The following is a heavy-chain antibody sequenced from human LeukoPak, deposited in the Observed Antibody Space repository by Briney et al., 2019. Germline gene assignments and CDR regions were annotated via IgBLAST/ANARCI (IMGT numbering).Heavy chain of an antibody. CDR3: ARRSGSLFDY. V-gene: IGHV5-51*01. J-gene: IGHJ4*02. CDR1: GYNFTSYW. CDR2: IYPGDSDT. Sequence: GESLKISCKGSGYNFTSYWIGWGRPVPGKGLEWMLIIYPGDSDTRYSPSFQGQVTISADKSISTAYLQWSSLKASDTAMYYCARRSGSLFDYWGQGTLVTVSS. D-gene: IGHD3-10*01.